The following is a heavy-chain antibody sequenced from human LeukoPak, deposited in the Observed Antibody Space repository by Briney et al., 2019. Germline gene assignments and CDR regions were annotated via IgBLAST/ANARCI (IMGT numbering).Heavy chain of an antibody. CDR1: GYTFTSYG. CDR2: ISAYNGNT. Sequence: ASVKVSCEASGYTFTSYGISWVRQAPGQGLEWMGWISAYNGNTNYAQKLQGRVTMTTDTSTSTAYMELRSLRSDDTAVYYCVRETNDYGDYVWFQHWGQGTLVTVSS. D-gene: IGHD4-17*01. V-gene: IGHV1-18*01. J-gene: IGHJ1*01. CDR3: VRETNDYGDYVWFQH.